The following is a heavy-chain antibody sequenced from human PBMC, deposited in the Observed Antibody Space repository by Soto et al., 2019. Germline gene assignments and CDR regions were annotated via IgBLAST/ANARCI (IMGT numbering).Heavy chain of an antibody. D-gene: IGHD3-3*01. V-gene: IGHV4-31*03. CDR2: IYYSGST. CDR1: GGSISSGGYY. CDR3: ARDHRAQTETYYDFWSGYSIDAFDI. J-gene: IGHJ3*02. Sequence: ASETLSLTCTVSGGSISSGGYYWSWIRQHPGKGLEWIGYIYYSGSTYYNPSLKSRVTISVDTSKNQFSLKLSSVTAADTAVYYCARDHRAQTETYYDFWSGYSIDAFDIWGQGTMVTVSS.